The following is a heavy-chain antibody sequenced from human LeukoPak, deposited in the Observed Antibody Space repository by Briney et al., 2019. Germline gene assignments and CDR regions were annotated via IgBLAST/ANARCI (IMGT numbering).Heavy chain of an antibody. D-gene: IGHD3-9*01. V-gene: IGHV4-59*01. CDR3: ARGQALYYDILTGYPLFDY. CDR2: IYYSGST. J-gene: IGHJ4*02. CDR1: GGSISSYY. Sequence: PSETLSLTCTVSGGSISSYYWSWIRQPPGKGLEWTGYIYYSGSTNYNPSLKSRVTISVDTSKNQFSLKLSSVTAADTAVYYCARGQALYYDILTGYPLFDYWGQGTLVTVSS.